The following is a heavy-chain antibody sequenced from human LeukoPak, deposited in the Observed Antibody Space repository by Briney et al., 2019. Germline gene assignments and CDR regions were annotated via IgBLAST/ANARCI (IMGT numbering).Heavy chain of an antibody. D-gene: IGHD2-2*02. V-gene: IGHV1-18*01. Sequence: GASVKVSCKASGYTFTSYGISWVRQAPGQGLEWMGWISPYNGNTNYAQKLQGRVTMTTDTSTSTAYMELRSLRSDDTAVYYCARSRDVVVPAAIIGALVIDHWGQGTLVTVSS. CDR2: ISPYNGNT. CDR1: GYTFTSYG. J-gene: IGHJ4*02. CDR3: ARSRDVVVPAAIIGALVIDH.